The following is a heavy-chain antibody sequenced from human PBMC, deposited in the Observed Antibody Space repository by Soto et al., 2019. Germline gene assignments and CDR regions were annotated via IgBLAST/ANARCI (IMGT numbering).Heavy chain of an antibody. CDR1: GFTFSSYG. Sequence: GGSLRLSCAASGFTFSSYGMHWVRQAPGKGLEGVAVIWYDGSNKYYADSVKGRFTISRDNSKNTLYLQMNSLRAEDTAVYYCARDGQDIVVVVAARPYYYYMDVWGQGTLVTVSS. J-gene: IGHJ6*03. CDR2: IWYDGSNK. V-gene: IGHV3-33*01. CDR3: ARDGQDIVVVVAARPYYYYMDV. D-gene: IGHD2-15*01.